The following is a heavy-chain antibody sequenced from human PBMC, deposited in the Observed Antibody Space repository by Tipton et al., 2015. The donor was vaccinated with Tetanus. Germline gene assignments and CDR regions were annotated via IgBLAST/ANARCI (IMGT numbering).Heavy chain of an antibody. D-gene: IGHD3-10*01. V-gene: IGHV5-51*01. Sequence: QFGAEVRKPGQSLKISCKASGHNSRSYWINWVRQMPGKGLEWMGIISPGDSEATYSPSFEGHVTISLDKSISTAYLQWTSLKPSDTAIYFCARLPKHYSASGSTWGQGTLVTVSS. CDR2: ISPGDSEA. J-gene: IGHJ5*02. CDR3: ARLPKHYSASGST. CDR1: GHNSRSYW.